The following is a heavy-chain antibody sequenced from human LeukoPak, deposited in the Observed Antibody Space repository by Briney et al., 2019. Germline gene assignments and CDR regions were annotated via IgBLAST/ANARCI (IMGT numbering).Heavy chain of an antibody. V-gene: IGHV3-21*01. D-gene: IGHD1-26*01. CDR3: ARDGGYYGQYYFDY. CDR1: GFTFKAYT. Sequence: GGSLRLSCSSSGFTFKAYTMNWVRQTPGKGLEWVSSITATGSYIYYADSLKGRFTISRDNDKNTLFLQMNSLRAEDTAVYYCARDGGYYGQYYFDYWGLGTLVTVSS. CDR2: ITATGSYI. J-gene: IGHJ4*02.